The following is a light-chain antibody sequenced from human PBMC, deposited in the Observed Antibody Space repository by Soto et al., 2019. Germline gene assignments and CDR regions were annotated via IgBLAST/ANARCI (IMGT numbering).Light chain of an antibody. CDR1: QGISSY. V-gene: IGKV1-27*01. CDR3: QTYNSAPYT. J-gene: IGKJ2*01. Sequence: DIQMTQSPSSLSASVGDRVTITCRASQGISSYLAWYQQKPGKVPKLLIYAASTLQSAVPSRFSGSGSGTDFTLTISSLQPEDVATYYCQTYNSAPYTFGKGTKLEIK. CDR2: AAS.